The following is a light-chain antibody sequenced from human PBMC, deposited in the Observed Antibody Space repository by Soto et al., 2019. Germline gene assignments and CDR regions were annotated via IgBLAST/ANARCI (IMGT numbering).Light chain of an antibody. V-gene: IGKV2-28*01. J-gene: IGKJ3*01. CDR3: MQGVQTPFT. Sequence: DIVMTQSPLSLPVTPGEPASISCRSSQSLLHGTGYNYLDWYLQKPGQSPQLLIQLGSMRASGVPDRFSGSGSGTDFTLKISRVEAEDVGVYYCMQGVQTPFTFGPGTKVDI. CDR1: QSLLHGTGYNY. CDR2: LGS.